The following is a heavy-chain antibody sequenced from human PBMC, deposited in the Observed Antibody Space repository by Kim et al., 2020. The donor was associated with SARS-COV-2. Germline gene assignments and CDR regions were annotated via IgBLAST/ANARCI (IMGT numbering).Heavy chain of an antibody. D-gene: IGHD2-21*01. CDR1: GFTFYDYW. V-gene: IGHV3-7*05. CDR3: ARDCGDY. CDR2: IKQDGSES. J-gene: IGHJ4*02. Sequence: GGSLRLSCVGSGFTFYDYWMTWVRLAPGKGLEWVAVIKQDGSESYYVDSVRGRFTISRDNAENSFYLQMNSLRADDTAVYYCARDCGDYWGQGTLVTVS.